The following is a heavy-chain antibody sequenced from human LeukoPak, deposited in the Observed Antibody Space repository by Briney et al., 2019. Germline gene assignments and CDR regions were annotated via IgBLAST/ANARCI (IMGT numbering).Heavy chain of an antibody. CDR1: GFTFSSYA. CDR2: IRGSGGST. Sequence: GGSLRLSCAASGFTFSSYAMSWVRQTPGKGLEWVSAIRGSGGSTYYVDSVKGRFTISRDNSKNMLYLQMNSLRAEDAAVYYCAMLGELLSSDYWGQGTLATVSS. CDR3: AMLGELLSSDY. V-gene: IGHV3-23*01. D-gene: IGHD1-26*01. J-gene: IGHJ4*02.